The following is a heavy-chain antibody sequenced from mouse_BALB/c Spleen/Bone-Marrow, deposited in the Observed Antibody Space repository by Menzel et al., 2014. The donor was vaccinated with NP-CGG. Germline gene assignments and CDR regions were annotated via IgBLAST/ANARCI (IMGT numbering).Heavy chain of an antibody. CDR1: GDSITSGY. J-gene: IGHJ4*01. CDR3: ARGGGSCYNYAMDY. Sequence: VQLQQSGPSLVKPSQTLSLTCSATGDSITSGYWNWIRKFPGNKLEYMGYISYSGSTYYNPSLKSRISITRDTSKNQYYLQLNSVTTKDTATYYGARGGGSCYNYAMDYWGQGTSVTVSS. CDR2: ISYSGST. D-gene: IGHD1-1*01. V-gene: IGHV3-8*02.